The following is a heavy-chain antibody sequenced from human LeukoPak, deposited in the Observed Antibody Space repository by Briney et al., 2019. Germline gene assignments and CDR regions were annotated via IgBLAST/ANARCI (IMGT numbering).Heavy chain of an antibody. CDR3: ARDPGVGATYFDY. CDR2: IKQDGSEK. Sequence: PGGSLRLSCAASGFTFSSYWMSWVRQAPGKGLEWVANIKQDGSEKYYVDSVKGRFIISRDNAKNSLYLQMNSLEAEDTAVYYCARDPGVGATYFDYWGQGALVTVSS. J-gene: IGHJ4*02. CDR1: GFTFSSYW. V-gene: IGHV3-7*01. D-gene: IGHD1-26*01.